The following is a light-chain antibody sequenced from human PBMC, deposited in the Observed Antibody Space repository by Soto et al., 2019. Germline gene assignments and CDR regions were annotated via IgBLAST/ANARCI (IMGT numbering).Light chain of an antibody. CDR3: QAWDSGTYV. CDR1: KLGDKY. J-gene: IGLJ1*01. Sequence: SYELTQPPSVSVCPGQTATITCSGDKLGDKYANWYQKKPGQSPVLVAYQGNKRPSGIPERFSGSNSGNTATLTISGAQAMDEADYYCQAWDSGTYVFGPGTKLTVL. V-gene: IGLV3-1*01. CDR2: QGN.